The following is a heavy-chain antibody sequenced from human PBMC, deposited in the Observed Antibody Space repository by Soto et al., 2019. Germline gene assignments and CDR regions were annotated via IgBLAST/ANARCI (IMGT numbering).Heavy chain of an antibody. Sequence: GGSLRLSCAASGFTFSTYAMSWVRQAPGKGLEWVSTITTSGGNTYYADSVQGRFTISRDNSKNTLYLQMNSLRAEDTAVYYWGGRYCTNGVCYTNYYYYIDVGGKGTRVTVPS. D-gene: IGHD2-8*01. CDR3: GGRYCTNGVCYTNYYYYIDV. CDR1: GFTFSTYA. CDR2: ITTSGGNT. V-gene: IGHV3-23*01. J-gene: IGHJ6*03.